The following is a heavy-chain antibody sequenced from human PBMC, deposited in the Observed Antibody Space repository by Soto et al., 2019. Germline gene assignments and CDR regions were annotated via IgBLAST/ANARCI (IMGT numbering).Heavy chain of an antibody. CDR1: GFTFSSYG. V-gene: IGHV3-30*18. J-gene: IGHJ6*01. D-gene: IGHD2-15*01. Sequence: QVQLVESGGGVVQPGRSLRLSCAASGFTFSSYGMHWVRQAPGKGLEWVAVISYDGSNKYYADSVKGRFTISRDNSKNTLYLQMNSLRAEDTAVYYCAKDLGCSGGSCYYYYYGMDVCGHGTTVTVAS. CDR3: AKDLGCSGGSCYYYYYGMDV. CDR2: ISYDGSNK.